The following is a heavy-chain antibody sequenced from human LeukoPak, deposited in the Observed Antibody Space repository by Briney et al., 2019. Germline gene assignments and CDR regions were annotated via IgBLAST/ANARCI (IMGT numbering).Heavy chain of an antibody. CDR3: ARGSLYYYGSGSYYLGSRSNDFDY. Sequence: SVKVSCKASGGTFSSYAISWVRQAPGQGLEWMGRIIPILGIANYAQKFQGRVTITADKSTSTAYMELSSLRSEDTAVYYCARGSLYYYGSGSYYLGSRSNDFDYWGQGTLVTVSS. J-gene: IGHJ4*02. CDR1: GGTFSSYA. D-gene: IGHD3-10*01. CDR2: IIPILGIA. V-gene: IGHV1-69*04.